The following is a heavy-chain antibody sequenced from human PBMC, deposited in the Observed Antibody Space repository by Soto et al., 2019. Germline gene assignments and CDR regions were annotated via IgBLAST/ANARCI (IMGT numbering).Heavy chain of an antibody. V-gene: IGHV4-4*07. J-gene: IGHJ5*02. Sequence: QVQLQESGPGQVKSSETLSLTCTVSGGSMTSYYWSWIRKSAGKGLEWIGRIYISGLTNYNPSLESRVTRSVDTSKNQFSLRLSSVTAADTAVYYCVRDKGIYQETWSDPWGQGILVSVSS. CDR3: VRDKGIYQETWSDP. CDR1: GGSMTSYY. CDR2: IYISGLT. D-gene: IGHD3-16*02.